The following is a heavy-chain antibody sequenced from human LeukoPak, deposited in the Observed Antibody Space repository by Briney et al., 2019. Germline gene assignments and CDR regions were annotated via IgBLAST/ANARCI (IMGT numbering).Heavy chain of an antibody. J-gene: IGHJ4*02. CDR2: INSDERST. Sequence: GGSLRLSCAASGSTFSSYWMHWVRQAPGKGLVSVSRINSDERSTSYADSVKGRFTISRDNAKNTLYLQMNSLRAEDTAVYYCAREPYSSSWYPFDYWGQGTLVTVSS. D-gene: IGHD6-13*01. CDR1: GSTFSSYW. V-gene: IGHV3-74*01. CDR3: AREPYSSSWYPFDY.